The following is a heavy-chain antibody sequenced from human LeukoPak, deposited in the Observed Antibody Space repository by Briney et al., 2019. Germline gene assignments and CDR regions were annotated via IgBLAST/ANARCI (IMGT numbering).Heavy chain of an antibody. CDR3: ARDIYDSGDFRGDF. V-gene: IGHV3-33*01. CDR2: IWYDGSNK. Sequence: GRSLRLSCAASGFTFSSYGMHWVRQAPGKGLEWVTVIWYDGSNKYYADSVKGRFTISRDNSKNSLYLQMSSLRTEDTALYYCARDIYDSGDFRGDFWGQGTLVTVSS. D-gene: IGHD3-22*01. CDR1: GFTFSSYG. J-gene: IGHJ4*02.